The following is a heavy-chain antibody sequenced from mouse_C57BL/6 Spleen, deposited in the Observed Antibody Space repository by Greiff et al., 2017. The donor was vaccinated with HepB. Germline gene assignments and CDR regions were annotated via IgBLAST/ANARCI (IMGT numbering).Heavy chain of an antibody. Sequence: VKLLESGPGLVQPSQCLSITCTVSGFSLTSYGVHWVRQSPGKGLEWLGVICRGGSTDYNAAFMSRLSITKDNSKNQVFFKMNSLQADDTAIYYCAKSYGSSYPFAYWGQGTLVTVSA. CDR1: GFSLTSYG. V-gene: IGHV2-5*01. CDR2: ICRGGST. CDR3: AKSYGSSYPFAY. D-gene: IGHD1-1*01. J-gene: IGHJ3*01.